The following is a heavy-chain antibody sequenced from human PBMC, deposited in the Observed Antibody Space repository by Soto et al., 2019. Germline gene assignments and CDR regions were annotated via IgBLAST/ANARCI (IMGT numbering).Heavy chain of an antibody. J-gene: IGHJ5*02. D-gene: IGHD6-13*01. CDR3: ARAGYSSSWDKYNWFDP. Sequence: SETLSLTCAVYGGPFSGYYWSWIRQPPGKGLEWIGEINHSGSTNYNPSLKSRVTISVDTSKNQFSLKLSSVTAADTAVYYCARAGYSSSWDKYNWFDPWGQGTLVTVSS. CDR2: INHSGST. V-gene: IGHV4-34*01. CDR1: GGPFSGYY.